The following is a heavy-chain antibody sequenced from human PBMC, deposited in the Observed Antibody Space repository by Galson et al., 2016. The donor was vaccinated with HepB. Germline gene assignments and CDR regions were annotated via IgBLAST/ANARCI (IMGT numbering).Heavy chain of an antibody. CDR3: AKWGGGGYDWARLDY. Sequence: SLRLSCAASGFTFSSYGMHWVRQAPGKGLEWVAVISYDGSNKYYADSVKGRFTISRDNSKNTLYLQMNSLRAEDAAVYYCAKWGGGGYDWARLDYWGQGTLVTVSS. CDR2: ISYDGSNK. D-gene: IGHD5-12*01. V-gene: IGHV3-30*18. CDR1: GFTFSSYG. J-gene: IGHJ4*02.